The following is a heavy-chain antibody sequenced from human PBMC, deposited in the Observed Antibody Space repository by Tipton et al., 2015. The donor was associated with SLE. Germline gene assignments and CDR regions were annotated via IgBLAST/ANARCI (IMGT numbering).Heavy chain of an antibody. CDR2: INSDGTT. CDR3: ARALGYCSGGSCYHPFDY. D-gene: IGHD2-15*01. V-gene: IGHV3-23*01. J-gene: IGHJ4*02. CDR1: GFRFSSYA. Sequence: SLRLSCAASGFRFSSYAMTWVRQAPGKGLEWVSVINSDGTTYYADSVKGRFTISRDNSKNTLYLQMNSLRAEDTAVYYCARALGYCSGGSCYHPFDYWGQGTLVTVSS.